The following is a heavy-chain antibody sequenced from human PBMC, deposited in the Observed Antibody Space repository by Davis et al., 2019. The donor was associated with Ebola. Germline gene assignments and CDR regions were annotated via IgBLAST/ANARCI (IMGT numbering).Heavy chain of an antibody. J-gene: IGHJ4*02. D-gene: IGHD4-17*01. CDR3: ARGTLSGRYGDYGYFDY. V-gene: IGHV3-48*03. Sequence: PGGSLRLSCAASGFTFSSYEMNWVRQAPGKGLEWVSYISSSGSTIYYADSVKGRFTISRDNAKNSLYLQMNSLRAEDTAVYYCARGTLSGRYGDYGYFDYWGQGTLVTVSS. CDR2: ISSSGSTI. CDR1: GFTFSSYE.